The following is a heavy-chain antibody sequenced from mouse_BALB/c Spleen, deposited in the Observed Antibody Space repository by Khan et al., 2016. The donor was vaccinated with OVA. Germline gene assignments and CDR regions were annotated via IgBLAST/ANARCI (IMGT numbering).Heavy chain of an antibody. D-gene: IGHD1-1*02. J-gene: IGHJ2*01. V-gene: IGHV3-2*02. CDR2: ISYSGNT. CDR3: ARNYGGDFDY. Sequence: VQLQQSGPGLVKPSQSLSLTCTVTGYSITSDYAWNWIRQFPGNKLEWMGHISYSGNTKYNPSLKSRISITRDTSKNQFFLQLNSVTTEDTATYYGARNYGGDFDYWGQGTTLTVSS. CDR1: GYSITSDYA.